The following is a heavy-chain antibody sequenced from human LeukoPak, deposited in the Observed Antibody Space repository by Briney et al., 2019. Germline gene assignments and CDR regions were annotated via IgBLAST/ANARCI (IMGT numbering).Heavy chain of an antibody. J-gene: IGHJ6*03. CDR2: IYYSGST. CDR3: ARRDRSLSVSAYFLDV. V-gene: IGHV4-30-4*07. D-gene: IGHD1-14*01. Sequence: SETLSLTCAVSGGSISSGGYSWSWLRQPPGKGLEWIGYIYYSGSTFYNPSLQSRVTISVDKSKNQFSLKLRSVTAADTAIYYCARRDRSLSVSAYFLDVWGRGTTVTVSS. CDR1: GGSISSGGYS.